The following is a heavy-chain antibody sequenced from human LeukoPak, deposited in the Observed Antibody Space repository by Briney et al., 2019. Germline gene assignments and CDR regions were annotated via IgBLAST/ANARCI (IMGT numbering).Heavy chain of an antibody. CDR2: IWYDGSNK. D-gene: IGHD6-19*01. CDR1: GFTFSSYG. Sequence: PGGSLRLSRAASGFTFSSYGMHWVRQAPGKGLEWVAVIWYDGSNKYYADSVKGRFTISRDNSKNTLYLQMNSLRAEDTAVYYCARAPRPGGWYVAYWGQGTLVTVSS. CDR3: ARAPRPGGWYVAY. V-gene: IGHV3-33*01. J-gene: IGHJ4*02.